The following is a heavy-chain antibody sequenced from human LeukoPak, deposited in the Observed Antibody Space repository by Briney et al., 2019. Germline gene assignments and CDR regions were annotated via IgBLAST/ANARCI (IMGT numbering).Heavy chain of an antibody. CDR2: ISWNSGII. CDR3: AREGLTVDAFDI. V-gene: IGHV3-9*01. Sequence: GGSLRLSCAASGFKFDDYAVHWVRQGPGKGLEWVSGISWNSGIIDYADSVKGRFTISRDNAKSSLFLQMNSPRVEDTALYYCAREGLTVDAFDIWGSGTVVTVSS. CDR1: GFKFDDYA. D-gene: IGHD2-21*02. J-gene: IGHJ3*02.